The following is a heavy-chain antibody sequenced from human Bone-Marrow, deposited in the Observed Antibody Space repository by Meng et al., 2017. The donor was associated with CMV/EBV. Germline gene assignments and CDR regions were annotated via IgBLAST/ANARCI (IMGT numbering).Heavy chain of an antibody. CDR1: GFTFSSYA. J-gene: IGHJ6*02. D-gene: IGHD3-3*01. CDR3: TKGFARGKIFVVVIPGVDDYYGMDA. V-gene: IGHV3-30*04. Sequence: GESLKISCAASGFTFSSYAMHWVRQAPGKGLEWVAVISYDGRNKYYADSVKGRFTISRDNSKNTLYLQMNSVRDEETAVYYCTKGFARGKIFVVVIPGVDDYYGMDAWGQGTTVTVSS. CDR2: ISYDGRNK.